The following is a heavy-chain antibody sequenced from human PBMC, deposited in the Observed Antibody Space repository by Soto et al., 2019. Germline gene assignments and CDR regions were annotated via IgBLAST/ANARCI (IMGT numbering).Heavy chain of an antibody. CDR2: IYQTGST. CDR1: NGXITSGNW. J-gene: IGHJ5*02. D-gene: IGHD3-16*01. Sequence: QVQLQESGPGLVKPSGTLSLTCXVSNGXITSGNWWSWVRQPPGKGLEWIGGIYQTGSTNYNPSLRSRVIISVDKSKNNFSLSLSSVTAADTAVYFCARVWGAXAPIAGWFGPWGRGILVTVSS. V-gene: IGHV4-4*02. CDR3: ARVWGAXAPIAGWFGP.